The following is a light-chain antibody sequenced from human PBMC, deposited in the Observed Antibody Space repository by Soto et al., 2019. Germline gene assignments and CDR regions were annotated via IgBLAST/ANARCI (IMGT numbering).Light chain of an antibody. Sequence: DIQMTQSPSSLSASVGDRVTITCQASQDISNYLNWYQQKPGEAPKLVIYDASILETGVPSRFSGSGSGTDFTFTISSLQPEDVATYYCQHYHNLPMYTFGQGTRLEIK. J-gene: IGKJ2*01. V-gene: IGKV1-33*01. CDR3: QHYHNLPMYT. CDR2: DAS. CDR1: QDISNY.